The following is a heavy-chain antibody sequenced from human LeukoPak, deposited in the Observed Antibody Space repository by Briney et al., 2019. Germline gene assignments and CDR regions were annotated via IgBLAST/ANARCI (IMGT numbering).Heavy chain of an antibody. D-gene: IGHD2-21*02. Sequence: GGSLRLSCAASGFTFSSYSMNWVRQAPGKGLEWVSSISSSSSYIYYADSVKGRFTISRDNAKNSLYLQMNSLRAEDTAVYYCARDGGICGGDCYINWYFDLWGRGTLVTVSS. V-gene: IGHV3-21*01. CDR3: ARDGGICGGDCYINWYFDL. J-gene: IGHJ2*01. CDR1: GFTFSSYS. CDR2: ISSSSSYI.